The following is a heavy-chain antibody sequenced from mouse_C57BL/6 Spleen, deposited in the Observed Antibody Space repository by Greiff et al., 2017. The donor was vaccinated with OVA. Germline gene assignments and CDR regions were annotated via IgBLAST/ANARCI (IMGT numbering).Heavy chain of an antibody. CDR2: ISSGGDYI. D-gene: IGHD2-5*01. V-gene: IGHV5-9-1*02. CDR1: GFTFSSYA. CDR3: TSRDYSNYDYAMDY. J-gene: IGHJ4*01. Sequence: EVHLVESGEGLVKPGGSLKLSCAASGFTFSSYAMSWVRQTPEKRLEWVAYISSGGDYIYYADNVQGRFTISRDNAKNTLYLQMSSRKSEDTAMYYCTSRDYSNYDYAMDYWGQGTSVTVSS.